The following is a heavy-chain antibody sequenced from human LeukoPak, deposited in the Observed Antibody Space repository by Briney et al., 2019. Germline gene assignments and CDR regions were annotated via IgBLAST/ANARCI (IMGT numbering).Heavy chain of an antibody. CDR2: INHSGST. CDR1: GGSFSGYY. CDR3: ARGPLGVYFDY. J-gene: IGHJ4*02. V-gene: IGHV4-34*01. D-gene: IGHD1-26*01. Sequence: SDTLSLTCAVYGGSFSGYYWSWIRQPPGKGLEWIGEINHSGSTNYNPSLKSRVTISVDTSKNQFSLKLSSVTAADTAVYYCARGPLGVYFDYWGQGTLVTVSS.